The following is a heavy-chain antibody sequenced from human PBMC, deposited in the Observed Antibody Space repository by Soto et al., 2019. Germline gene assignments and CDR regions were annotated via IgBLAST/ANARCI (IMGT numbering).Heavy chain of an antibody. J-gene: IGHJ6*02. V-gene: IGHV4-61*01. CDR3: ARRLAPEGEYCSSTSCYIDYYYGMDV. CDR1: GGSVSSGSYY. Sequence: QVQLQESGPGLVKPSETLSLTCTVSGGSVSSGSYYWSWIRQPPGKGLEWIGYIYYSGGTNYNPSLKSRVTISVDTSKNQFSLKLSSVTAADTAVYYCARRLAPEGEYCSSTSCYIDYYYGMDVWGQGTTVTVSS. CDR2: IYYSGGT. D-gene: IGHD2-2*01.